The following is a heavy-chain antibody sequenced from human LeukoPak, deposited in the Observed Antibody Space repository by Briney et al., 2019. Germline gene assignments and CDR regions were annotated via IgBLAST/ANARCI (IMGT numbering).Heavy chain of an antibody. J-gene: IGHJ5*02. CDR3: ATSHYYDSSGYLGANWFDP. D-gene: IGHD3-22*01. CDR2: FDPEDGET. Sequence: VASVKVSCKVSGYTLTELSTHWVRQAPGKGLEWMGGFDPEDGETIYAQKFQGRVTMTEDTSTDTAYMELSSLRSEDTAVYYCATSHYYDSSGYLGANWFDPWGQGTLVTVSS. V-gene: IGHV1-24*01. CDR1: GYTLTELS.